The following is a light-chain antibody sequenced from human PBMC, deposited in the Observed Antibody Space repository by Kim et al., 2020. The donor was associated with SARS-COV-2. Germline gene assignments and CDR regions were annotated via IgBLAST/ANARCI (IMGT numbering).Light chain of an antibody. V-gene: IGLV2-14*03. CDR2: EVN. Sequence: QSALTQPASVSGSPGQSITISCTGSSSDVGASKYVSWYQQHPGKAPKLMIYEVNKGPSGVSDRFSGSKSGNTASLTISGLQADDEADYYCSSYTMTYTCVFGGGTQLTVL. CDR3: SSYTMTYTCV. CDR1: SSDVGASKY. J-gene: IGLJ3*02.